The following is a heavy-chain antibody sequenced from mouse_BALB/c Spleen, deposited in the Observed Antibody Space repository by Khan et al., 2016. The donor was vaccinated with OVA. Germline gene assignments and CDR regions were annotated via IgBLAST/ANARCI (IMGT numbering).Heavy chain of an antibody. CDR3: ARSSEGYYPIAD. D-gene: IGHD2-1*01. CDR1: GYAFTTYN. CDR2: IDPYNGVT. J-gene: IGHJ3*01. V-gene: IGHV1S135*01. Sequence: VQLQQPGPELVRPGASVKVSCKASGYAFTTYNMYWVKQSHGKSLEWLGFIDPYNGVTNYNSNFKDKAILTVDNSSSAAYMHLDSLTSEDAAVYFCARSSEGYYPIADWGQGTTITVSA.